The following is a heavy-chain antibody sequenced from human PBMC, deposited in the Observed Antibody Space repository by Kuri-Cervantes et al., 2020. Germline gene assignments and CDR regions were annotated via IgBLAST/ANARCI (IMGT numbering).Heavy chain of an antibody. V-gene: IGHV4-34*01. J-gene: IGHJ6*03. CDR2: INHSGST. Sequence: SETLSLTCAVYGGSFSDYYWSWIRKPPGKGLEWIGEINHSGSTNYIPSLKSRVTISVDTSKNQFSLKLSSVTAADTAVYYCARVYCSGGSCYLPAHYYFYYMDVLGIGTTVTVSS. D-gene: IGHD2-15*01. CDR3: ARVYCSGGSCYLPAHYYFYYMDV. CDR1: GGSFSDYY.